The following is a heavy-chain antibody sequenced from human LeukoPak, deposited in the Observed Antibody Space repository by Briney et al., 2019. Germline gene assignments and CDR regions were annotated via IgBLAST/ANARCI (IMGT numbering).Heavy chain of an antibody. CDR2: INGDGSST. D-gene: IGHD2-2*01. CDR3: ARAHCSSTSCYELHNYGMDV. V-gene: IGHV3-74*01. CDR1: GFTFSNYW. J-gene: IGHJ6*02. Sequence: PRGSLRLSCAASGFTFSNYWMHWVRQAPGKGLVWVSRINGDGSSTNYADSVKGQFTISRDNAKNTLYLQMNSLRAEDTAMYYCARAHCSSTSCYELHNYGMDVWGQGTTVTVSS.